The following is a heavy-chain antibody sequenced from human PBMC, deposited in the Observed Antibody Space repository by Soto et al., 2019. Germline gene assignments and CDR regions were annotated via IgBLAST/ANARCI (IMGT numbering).Heavy chain of an antibody. J-gene: IGHJ4*02. Sequence: PSETLSLTCTVSGGSINSAGYYWSWLRQHPGQGLEWIGNIYYTGSTNYNPSLKSRVVISIDTSKNHFSLNLSSVTAADTAVYYCARVQTIFGIITVFDYWGQG. V-gene: IGHV4-31*03. CDR3: ARVQTIFGIITVFDY. D-gene: IGHD3-3*01. CDR1: GGSINSAGYY. CDR2: IYYTGST.